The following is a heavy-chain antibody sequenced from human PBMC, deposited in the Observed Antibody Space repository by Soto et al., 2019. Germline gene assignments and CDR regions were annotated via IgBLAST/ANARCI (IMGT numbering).Heavy chain of an antibody. D-gene: IGHD2-21*01. CDR2: IYYSGST. Sequence: SATLSLTCTVSGGSISSYYWILIRQPPGKGLEWIGYIYYSGSTNYNPSLKSRVTISVDTSKNQFSLKLSSVTAADTAVYYCARDLGDGIGGWFDPWGQGTMVTVSS. V-gene: IGHV4-59*01. CDR3: ARDLGDGIGGWFDP. CDR1: GGSISSYY. J-gene: IGHJ5*02.